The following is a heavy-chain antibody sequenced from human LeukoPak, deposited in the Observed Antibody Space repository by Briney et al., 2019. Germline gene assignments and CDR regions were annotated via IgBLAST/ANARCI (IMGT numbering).Heavy chain of an antibody. CDR1: GFSVSSNY. D-gene: IGHD5-12*01. J-gene: IGHJ5*02. Sequence: GGSLRLSCAASGFSVSSNYMSWVRQAPGKGLEWVSVLYSSGYSKYADSVKGRFSISRDTSENTLSLQMNSLRAEDSAVYYCAAKGNGYTGTHVFAHWGRGTLVTVSS. V-gene: IGHV3-66*01. CDR2: LYSSGYS. CDR3: AAKGNGYTGTHVFAH.